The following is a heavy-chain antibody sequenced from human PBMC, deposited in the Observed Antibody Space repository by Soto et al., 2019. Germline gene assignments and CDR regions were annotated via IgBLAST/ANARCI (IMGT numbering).Heavy chain of an antibody. D-gene: IGHD3-3*01. J-gene: IGHJ6*02. CDR1: GGSISSSSYY. CDR3: ARHGAFGVVTDVLPYYYYYGMDV. CDR2: IYYSGST. V-gene: IGHV4-39*01. Sequence: QLQLQESGPGLVKPSETLSLTCTVSGGSISSSSYYWGWIRQPPGKGLEWIGSIYYSGSTYYNPSLKSRVTISVDTSKNQFSLKLSSVTAADTAVYYCARHGAFGVVTDVLPYYYYYGMDVWGQGTTVTVSS.